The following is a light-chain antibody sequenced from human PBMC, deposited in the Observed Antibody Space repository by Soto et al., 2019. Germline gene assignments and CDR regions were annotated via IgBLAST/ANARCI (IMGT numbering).Light chain of an antibody. V-gene: IGKV3-11*01. CDR2: DAS. J-gene: IGKJ3*01. CDR3: QQRSNWPPIFT. CDR1: QSVSSY. Sequence: EIVLTQSPATLSLSPGERATLSCRASQSVSSYLVWYQQKPGQAPRLLIYDASNRATGIPARFSGSGSGTDFTLNISSLEPEDFAVYYCQQRSNWPPIFTFGPGTKVKIK.